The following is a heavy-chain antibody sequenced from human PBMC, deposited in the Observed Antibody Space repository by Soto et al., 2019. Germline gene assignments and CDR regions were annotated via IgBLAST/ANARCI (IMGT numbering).Heavy chain of an antibody. CDR2: ISGKNGHT. Sequence: QVQLVQSGVEVKKPVATVKVSCKASGYTFISHGISWVRQAPGQGLEWMGLISGKNGHTNYAQKLQGRIKLTTDTSTRTAYMELRSLRSEDPTVYYCARVSSSIVVVPDYGMDVWCQGTTVNVSS. CDR1: GYTFISHG. CDR3: ARVSSSIVVVPDYGMDV. J-gene: IGHJ6*02. V-gene: IGHV1-18*04. D-gene: IGHD2-15*01.